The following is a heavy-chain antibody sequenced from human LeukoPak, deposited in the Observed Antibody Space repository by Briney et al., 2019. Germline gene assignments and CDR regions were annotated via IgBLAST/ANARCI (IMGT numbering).Heavy chain of an antibody. J-gene: IGHJ4*02. CDR2: INPMNGDT. D-gene: IGHD3-22*01. V-gene: IGHV1-2*02. Sequence: ASVKVSCKASGYTLTVYHVQWVRQAPGQGLEWMGWINPMNGDTNYAQKFQGRVTMTRDTSINTAYMELRSLISDDTAVYYCARGVAAYTHYADSSGYDWGQGTLVIVSS. CDR3: ARGVAAYTHYADSSGYD. CDR1: GYTLTVYH.